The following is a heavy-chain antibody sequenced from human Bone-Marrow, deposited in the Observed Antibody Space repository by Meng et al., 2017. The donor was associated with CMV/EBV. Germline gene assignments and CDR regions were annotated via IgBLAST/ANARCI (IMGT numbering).Heavy chain of an antibody. J-gene: IGHJ6*02. Sequence: SETLSLTCAVYGGSFSGYYWSWIRQPPGKGLEWIGEINHSGSTNYNPSPKSRVTISVDTSKNQFSLKLSSVTAADTAVYYCAAGGESYGPEYYYYGMDVWGQGTTVTVSS. D-gene: IGHD1-14*01. CDR2: INHSGST. V-gene: IGHV4-34*01. CDR1: GGSFSGYY. CDR3: AAGGESYGPEYYYYGMDV.